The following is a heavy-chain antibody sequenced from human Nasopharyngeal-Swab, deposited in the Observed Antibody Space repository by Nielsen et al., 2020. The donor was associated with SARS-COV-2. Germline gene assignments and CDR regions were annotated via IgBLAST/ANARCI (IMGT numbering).Heavy chain of an antibody. CDR3: ARRLPTAMVFDY. J-gene: IGHJ4*02. Sequence: GESLKISCAASGFSFSSYWMSWVRQAPGKGLEWVANINLYGSQKNFVDSVKGRFTISRDNAKNSLYLQVNGLRAEDTAVYYCARRLPTAMVFDYWGQGTLVTVSS. V-gene: IGHV3-7*03. D-gene: IGHD5-18*01. CDR2: INLYGSQK. CDR1: GFSFSSYW.